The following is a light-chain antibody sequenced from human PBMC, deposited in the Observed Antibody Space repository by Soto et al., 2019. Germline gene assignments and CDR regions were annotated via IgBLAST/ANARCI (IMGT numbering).Light chain of an antibody. Sequence: DIQLTQSPSFLSASVGDRVTITCLASQGISSYLAWYQQKPGKAPKLLIYAASTLQSGVPSRFSGSGSGTDFTLTISSLQPEDFATYYCQQSYSTPWTFGQGTKVDIK. CDR1: QGISSY. V-gene: IGKV1-39*01. CDR2: AAS. CDR3: QQSYSTPWT. J-gene: IGKJ1*01.